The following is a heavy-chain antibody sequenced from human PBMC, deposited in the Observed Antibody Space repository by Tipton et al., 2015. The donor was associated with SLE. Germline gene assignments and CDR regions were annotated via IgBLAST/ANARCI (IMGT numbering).Heavy chain of an antibody. CDR2: ISESGDT. CDR3: ARDGGGDMLDF. CDR1: GGFIIGFY. D-gene: IGHD3-3*01. V-gene: IGHV4-59*01. Sequence: TLSLTCSVSGGFIIGFYWIWIRQPPGRGLEWIGYISESGDTNYNPSLKSRVTMSVDTSKNQFSLKLTSLTAADTAIYFRARDGGGDMLDFWGQGALVTVSS. J-gene: IGHJ4*02.